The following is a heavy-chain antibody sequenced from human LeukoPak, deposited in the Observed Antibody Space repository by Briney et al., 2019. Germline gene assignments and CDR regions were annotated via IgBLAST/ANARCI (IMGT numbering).Heavy chain of an antibody. CDR2: ISSNGGST. Sequence: GGSLRLSCSASGFTFGSYAMHWVRQAPGKRLEYVSAISSNGGSTYYADSVKGRFSISRDNSKNALYLQMSSLRTEDTAVYYCVKSSITMVRGVPDWGQGTLVTVSS. J-gene: IGHJ4*02. CDR3: VKSSITMVRGVPD. V-gene: IGHV3-64D*06. CDR1: GFTFGSYA. D-gene: IGHD3-10*01.